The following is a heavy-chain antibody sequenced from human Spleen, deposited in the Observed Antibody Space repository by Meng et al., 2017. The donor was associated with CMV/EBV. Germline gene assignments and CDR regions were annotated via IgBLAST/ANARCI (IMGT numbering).Heavy chain of an antibody. Sequence: GVYGGSFSGYYWGGIGQPPGKGLEWIGEINHSGSTAYNPSLKSRVTISLDKSKNQFSLKLRSVTAADTAVYYCARVGTSGSSEFLDYWGQGTLVTVSS. V-gene: IGHV4-34*01. CDR3: ARVGTSGSSEFLDY. CDR2: INHSGST. J-gene: IGHJ4*02. D-gene: IGHD1-26*01. CDR1: GGSFSGYY.